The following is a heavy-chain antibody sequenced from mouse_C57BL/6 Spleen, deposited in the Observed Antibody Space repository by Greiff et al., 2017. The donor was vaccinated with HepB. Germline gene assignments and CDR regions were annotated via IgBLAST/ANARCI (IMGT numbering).Heavy chain of an antibody. J-gene: IGHJ3*01. CDR2: IYPGSGST. V-gene: IGHV1-55*01. CDR1: GYTFTSYW. CDR3: ASNYYGSSYKSAY. Sequence: VQLQQPGAELVKPGASVKMSCKASGYTFTSYWITWVKQRPGQGLEWIGDIYPGSGSTNYNEKFKSKATLTVDTSSSTAYMQLSSLTSEDSAVYYCASNYYGSSYKSAYWGQGTLVTVSA. D-gene: IGHD1-1*01.